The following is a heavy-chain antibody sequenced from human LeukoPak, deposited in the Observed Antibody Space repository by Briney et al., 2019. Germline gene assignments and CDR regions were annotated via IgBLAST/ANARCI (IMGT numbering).Heavy chain of an antibody. Sequence: SQTLSLTCTVSGGSISSGSYYWSWIRQPAGKGLEWIGRIYTSGSTNYNPSLKSRVTISVDTSKNQFSLKLSSVTAADTAVYYCARIASGDYYFDYWGQGTLVTVSS. J-gene: IGHJ4*02. V-gene: IGHV4-61*02. CDR2: IYTSGST. D-gene: IGHD2-21*01. CDR3: ARIASGDYYFDY. CDR1: GGSISSGSYY.